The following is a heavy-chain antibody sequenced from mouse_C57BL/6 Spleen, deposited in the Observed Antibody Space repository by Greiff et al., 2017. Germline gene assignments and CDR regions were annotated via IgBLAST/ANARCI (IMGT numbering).Heavy chain of an antibody. CDR3: ARHRTYAMDY. CDR2: ISNLAYSI. CDR1: GFTFSDYG. Sequence: EVQLQESGGGLVQPGGSLKLSCAASGFTFSDYGMAWVRQAPRKGPEWVAFISNLAYSIYYADTVTGRFTISRENAKNTLYLEMSSLRSEDTAMYYCARHRTYAMDYWGQGTSVTVSS. V-gene: IGHV5-15*01. J-gene: IGHJ4*01.